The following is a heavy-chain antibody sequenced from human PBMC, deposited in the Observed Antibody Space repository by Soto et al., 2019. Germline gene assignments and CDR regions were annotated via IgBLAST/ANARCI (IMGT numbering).Heavy chain of an antibody. J-gene: IGHJ6*02. CDR3: AKVRYSSPMGYYYGMDV. CDR1: GGTFSSYA. V-gene: IGHV1-69*13. Sequence: GASVKVSCKASGGTFSSYAISWVRQAPGQGLEWMGGIIPIFDTTNYAQKFQGRVTITADEFTSTAYMELSGLRSEDTSVYYCAKVRYSSPMGYYYGMDVWGQGTTVTVSS. D-gene: IGHD6-19*01. CDR2: IIPIFDTT.